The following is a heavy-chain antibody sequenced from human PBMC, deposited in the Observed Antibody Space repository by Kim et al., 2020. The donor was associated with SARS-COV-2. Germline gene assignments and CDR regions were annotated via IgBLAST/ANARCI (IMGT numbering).Heavy chain of an antibody. V-gene: IGHV1-46*01. D-gene: IGHD2-15*01. J-gene: IGHJ6*02. CDR3: AREGGGTDYYYGMDV. Sequence: QTFQGRVTMARDTSTSTVYMELRSLRSEDTAVYYCAREGGGTDYYYGMDVWGQGTTVTVSS.